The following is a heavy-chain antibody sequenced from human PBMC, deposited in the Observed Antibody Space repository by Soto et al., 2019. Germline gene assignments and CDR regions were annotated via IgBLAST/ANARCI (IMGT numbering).Heavy chain of an antibody. Sequence: PSETLPLTCTFSGCSISTSYWILIRQPPGKGLQWIGYIFYTGSTNSNPSLKSRVTISVDTSKNQFSLRLSSVTAADTAMYYCARDRGWGEGNWFDPWGQGTLVTVSS. CDR1: GCSISTSY. CDR2: IFYTGST. V-gene: IGHV4-59*01. D-gene: IGHD3-16*01. CDR3: ARDRGWGEGNWFDP. J-gene: IGHJ5*02.